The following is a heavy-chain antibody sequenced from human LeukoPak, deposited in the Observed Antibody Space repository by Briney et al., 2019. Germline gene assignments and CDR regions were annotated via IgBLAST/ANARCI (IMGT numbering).Heavy chain of an antibody. CDR2: INWNGGST. CDR3: ARDRAGGDIVVVPAAYDY. D-gene: IGHD2-2*01. V-gene: IGHV3-20*04. Sequence: PGGSLRLSCAASGFTFDDYGMSWVRQAPGKGLEWVSGINWNGGSTGYADSVKGRFTISRDNAKNSLYLQMSSLRAEDTALYYCARDRAGGDIVVVPAAYDYWGQGTLVTVSS. J-gene: IGHJ4*02. CDR1: GFTFDDYG.